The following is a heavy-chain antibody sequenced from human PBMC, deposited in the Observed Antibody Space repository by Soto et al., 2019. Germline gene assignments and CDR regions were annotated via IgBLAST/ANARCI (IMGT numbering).Heavy chain of an antibody. Sequence: PGGSLRLSCAASGFTFSSYGMHWVRQAPGKGLEWVAVIWYDGSNKYYADSVKGRFTISRDNSKNTLYLQMNSLRAEDTAVYYCARAPKHTAAPKGAAFDIWGQGTMVTVSS. CDR1: GFTFSSYG. CDR2: IWYDGSNK. CDR3: ARAPKHTAAPKGAAFDI. V-gene: IGHV3-33*01. D-gene: IGHD5-18*01. J-gene: IGHJ3*02.